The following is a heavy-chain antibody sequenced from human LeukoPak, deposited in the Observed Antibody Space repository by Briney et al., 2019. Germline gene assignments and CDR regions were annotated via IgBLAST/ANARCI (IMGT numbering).Heavy chain of an antibody. D-gene: IGHD3-3*01. J-gene: IGHJ4*02. CDR1: GFTFSSYA. CDR2: ISGSGGST. CDR3: AKGWDFWSGYIDY. Sequence: PGGSLRLSCAASGFTFSSYAMSWVRQAPGKGLEWVSAISGSGGSTYYADSVKGRFTISKDNSKNTLYLQMNSLRAEDTAVYYCAKGWDFWSGYIDYWGQGTLVTVSS. V-gene: IGHV3-23*01.